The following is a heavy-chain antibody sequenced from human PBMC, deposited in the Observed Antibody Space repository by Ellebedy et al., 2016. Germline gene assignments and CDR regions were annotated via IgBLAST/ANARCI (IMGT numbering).Heavy chain of an antibody. CDR1: RFSFGDYY. J-gene: IGHJ2*01. Sequence: GGSLRLSCTASRFSFGDYYMSWIRQAPGKGLEWISYMSGSSRYTNYADSVKGRFTISRDNAKNSLYLHMTNLRAEDTAVYYCARNDYSERTWWYFDLWGRGTLVTVSS. CDR3: ARNDYSERTWWYFDL. CDR2: MSGSSRYT. D-gene: IGHD4-11*01. V-gene: IGHV3-11*06.